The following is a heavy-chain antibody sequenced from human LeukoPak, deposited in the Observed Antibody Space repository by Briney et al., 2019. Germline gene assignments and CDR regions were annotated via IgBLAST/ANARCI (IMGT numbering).Heavy chain of an antibody. Sequence: GGSLRLSCAASGFTFSSYWMSWVRQAPGKGLEWVANIKQDASEKYHVDSVKGRFTISRDNAKNSLYLQMNSLRAEDTAVYYCARDGPVRSNDYWGQGTLVTVSS. D-gene: IGHD3/OR15-3a*01. CDR1: GFTFSSYW. CDR2: IKQDASEK. J-gene: IGHJ4*02. CDR3: ARDGPVRSNDY. V-gene: IGHV3-7*01.